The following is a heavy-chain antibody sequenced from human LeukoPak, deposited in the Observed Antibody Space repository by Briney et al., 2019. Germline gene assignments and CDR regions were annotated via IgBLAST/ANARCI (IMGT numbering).Heavy chain of an antibody. CDR1: GYTFTGYY. V-gene: IGHV1-2*02. CDR2: INPNSGGT. CDR3: ARDPWSGYYFSYYYYGMDV. J-gene: IGHJ6*02. Sequence: ASVKVSCKASGYTFTGYYMHWVRQAPGQGLEWMGWINPNSGGTNYAQKFQGRVTMTRDTSISTAYMELSRLRSDDTAVYYCARDPWSGYYFSYYYYGMDVWGQGTTVTVS. D-gene: IGHD3-3*01.